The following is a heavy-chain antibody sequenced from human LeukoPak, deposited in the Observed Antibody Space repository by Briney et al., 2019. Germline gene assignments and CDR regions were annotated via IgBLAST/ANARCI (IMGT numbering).Heavy chain of an antibody. CDR2: ILPIFGTA. J-gene: IGHJ4*02. CDR1: GGTFSSYA. V-gene: IGHV1-69*05. Sequence: SVKVSCKASGGTFSSYAISWVRQAPGQGLEWMGGILPIFGTANYAQKFQGRVTITTYESTSTAYMELSSLRSEDTAVYYCARALPKYDILTGYYVADYYFDYWGQGTLVTVSS. CDR3: ARALPKYDILTGYYVADYYFDY. D-gene: IGHD3-9*01.